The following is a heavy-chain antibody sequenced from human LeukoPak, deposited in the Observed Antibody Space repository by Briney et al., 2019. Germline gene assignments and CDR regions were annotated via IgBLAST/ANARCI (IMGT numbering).Heavy chain of an antibody. CDR2: IRYDGSNK. CDR3: AKDWDYYDSSGYYYYFDY. J-gene: IGHJ4*02. CDR1: GFTFSSYG. Sequence: QPGGSLRLSCAASGFTFSSYGMHWVRQAPGKGLEWVAFIRYDGSNKYYADSVKGRFTISRDNSKNTLYLQMSSLRAEDTAVYYCAKDWDYYDSSGYYYYFDYWGQGTLVTVSS. D-gene: IGHD3-22*01. V-gene: IGHV3-30*02.